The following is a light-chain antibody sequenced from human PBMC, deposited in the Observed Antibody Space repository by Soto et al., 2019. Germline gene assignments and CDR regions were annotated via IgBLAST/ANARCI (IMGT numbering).Light chain of an antibody. CDR2: GAS. CDR1: QTVSSK. CDR3: LQYNNWVPT. Sequence: EIVMTQSPATLSVSAGERATLSCRASQTVSSKLAWYQQKPGQAPKLLIYGASTKATGIPARFSGSGSGTEFTVTISSLQSEDFADYYCLQYNNWVPTFGQGTRVEI. V-gene: IGKV3-15*01. J-gene: IGKJ1*01.